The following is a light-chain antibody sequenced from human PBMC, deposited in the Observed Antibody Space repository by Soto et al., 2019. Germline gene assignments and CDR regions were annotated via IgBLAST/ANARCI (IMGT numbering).Light chain of an antibody. Sequence: QSALTQPASVSGSPGQSITISCTGTIRDVGAYHLVSWYQQHPGEVPKLIIFEVRNRPSGISYRFSGSKSGITASLTISGLQAEDEADYYCSSFTTRSTLVFGGGTKVTVL. CDR3: SSFTTRSTLV. CDR1: IRDVGAYHL. CDR2: EVR. J-gene: IGLJ3*02. V-gene: IGLV2-14*01.